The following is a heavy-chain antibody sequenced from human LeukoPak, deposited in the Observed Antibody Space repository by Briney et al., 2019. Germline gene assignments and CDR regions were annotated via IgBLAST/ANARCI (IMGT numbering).Heavy chain of an antibody. CDR1: GGTFSSYA. V-gene: IGHV1-69*06. Sequence: SVKVSCKASGGTFSSYAISWVRQAPGQGLEWMGGIIPMFGTASYAQKFQGRVTITADKSTSTAYMELSSLRSEDTAVYYCARAQYSDYVLHNWFDSWGQGTLVTVSS. J-gene: IGHJ5*01. D-gene: IGHD5-12*01. CDR2: IIPMFGTA. CDR3: ARAQYSDYVLHNWFDS.